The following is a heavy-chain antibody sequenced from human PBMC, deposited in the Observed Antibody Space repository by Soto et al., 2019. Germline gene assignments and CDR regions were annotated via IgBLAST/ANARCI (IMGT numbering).Heavy chain of an antibody. CDR2: ISYDGSNK. J-gene: IGHJ4*02. Sequence: GGSLRLSCAASGFTFSSYGMFWVRQAPGRGLEWVAFISYDGSNKCSDSVKGRFTISRDNSKNTLYLQMNSLRAEDTAVYYCAKGSYSGRYSDFDYWGQGTLVTVSS. CDR3: AKGSYSGRYSDFDY. D-gene: IGHD1-26*01. CDR1: GFTFSSYG. V-gene: IGHV3-30*18.